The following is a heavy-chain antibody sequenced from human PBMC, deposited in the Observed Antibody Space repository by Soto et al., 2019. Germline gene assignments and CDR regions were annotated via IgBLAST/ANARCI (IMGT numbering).Heavy chain of an antibody. V-gene: IGHV3-9*01. CDR2: ISWKSGSI. D-gene: IGHD3-3*01. CDR3: AKDITSIGIFGVVIRHGRDV. CDR1: GFTFDDYA. Sequence: PGGSLRLSCAASGFTFDDYAMHWVRQAPGKRLEWVSGISWKSGSIAYADSVKGRFTISRDNAKNSLYLQMNSLRAEDTTLYYCAKDITSIGIFGVVIRHGRDVWGQGTTVTVSS. J-gene: IGHJ6*02.